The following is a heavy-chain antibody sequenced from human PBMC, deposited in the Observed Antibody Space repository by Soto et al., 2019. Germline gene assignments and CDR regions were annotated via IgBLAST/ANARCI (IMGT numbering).Heavy chain of an antibody. V-gene: IGHV3-15*01. CDR2: IKSKTDGGTT. Sequence: PGGSLRLSCAASGFTFSNAGRSWFPQAPGKGLEWVGLIKSKTDGGTTDYAAPVKGRFTISRDDSKNTLYLQMNSLKTEDTAVYYCTTGTSSSWTPDFDYWGQGTLVTVS. CDR3: TTGTSSSWTPDFDY. D-gene: IGHD6-13*01. CDR1: GFTFSNAG. J-gene: IGHJ4*02.